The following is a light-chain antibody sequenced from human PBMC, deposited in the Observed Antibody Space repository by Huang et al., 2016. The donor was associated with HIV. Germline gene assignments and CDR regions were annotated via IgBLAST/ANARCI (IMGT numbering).Light chain of an antibody. V-gene: IGKV3-15*01. CDR1: QSVNSD. CDR2: GAS. Sequence: EIEMTQSPAILSVSPGERATLSCRASQSVNSDLAWYLQKPGQAPRLLIYGASTRAIGSPAKLNGTGSGTEFSLSISNLQSDDFGVYYCQQYNDWPPLTFGGGTKVEI. J-gene: IGKJ4*01. CDR3: QQYNDWPPLT.